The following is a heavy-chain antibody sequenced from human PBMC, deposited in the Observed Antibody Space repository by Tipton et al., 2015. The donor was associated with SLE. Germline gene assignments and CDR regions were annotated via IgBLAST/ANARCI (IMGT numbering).Heavy chain of an antibody. D-gene: IGHD2-15*01. CDR3: ARQGLVVAATLFYWYFDL. J-gene: IGHJ2*01. CDR1: GGSISSSSYY. CDR2: IYYSGST. V-gene: IGHV4-39*07. Sequence: TLSLTCTVSGGSISSSSYYWGWIRQPPGKGLEWIGSIYYSGSTYYNPSLKSRVTLSVDTSKNQFSLKLSSVTAADTAVYYCARQGLVVAATLFYWYFDLWGRGTLVTVSP.